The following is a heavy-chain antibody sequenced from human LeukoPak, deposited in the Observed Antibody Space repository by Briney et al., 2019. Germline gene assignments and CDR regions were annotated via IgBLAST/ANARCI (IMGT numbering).Heavy chain of an antibody. CDR2: ITTYNGDT. V-gene: IGHV1-18*01. J-gene: IGHJ4*02. CDR3: AIVLPYFGY. CDR1: GYTFTTYG. Sequence: GASVKVSCKASGYTFTTYGLSWVRQAPGQGLEWMGWITTYNGDTDYAQKLQGRVTMTVDTSTSTAYMELRSLRSDDTAVYYCAIVLPYFGYWGQGTLLTVSS. D-gene: IGHD3-10*01.